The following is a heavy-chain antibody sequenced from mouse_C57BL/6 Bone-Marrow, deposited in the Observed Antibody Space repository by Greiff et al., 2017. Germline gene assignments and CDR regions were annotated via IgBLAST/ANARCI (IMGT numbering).Heavy chain of an antibody. Sequence: QVQLQQSGAELVKPGASVKLSCKASGYTFTEYTIHWVKQRPGQGLEWIGWFYPGSGSIKYNEKFKDKATLTADKSSSTVYMKLSRLTSVDAAVYYCARHECYYDYDEFAYWGQGTLVTVSA. J-gene: IGHJ3*01. CDR2: FYPGSGSI. V-gene: IGHV1-62-2*01. CDR1: GYTFTEYT. D-gene: IGHD2-4*01. CDR3: ARHECYYDYDEFAY.